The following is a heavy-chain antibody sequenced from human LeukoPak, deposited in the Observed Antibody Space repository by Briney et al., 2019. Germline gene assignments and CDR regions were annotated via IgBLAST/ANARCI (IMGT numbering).Heavy chain of an antibody. Sequence: PSETLSLTCTVSGGSISGGSISSSSYYWGWIRQSPGKGLEWIGSFLYSGSTYYNPSLKSRVTISVDTSKNQFSLKLSSVTAADTAVYYCARGEWELLAFDIWGQGTMVTVSS. CDR1: GGSISSSSYY. V-gene: IGHV4-39*07. D-gene: IGHD1-26*01. CDR2: FLYSGST. CDR3: ARGEWELLAFDI. J-gene: IGHJ3*02.